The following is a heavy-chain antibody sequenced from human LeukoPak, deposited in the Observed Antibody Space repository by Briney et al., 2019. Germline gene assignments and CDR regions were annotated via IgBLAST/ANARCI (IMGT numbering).Heavy chain of an antibody. CDR2: IYYAATT. CDR1: GGSISRDY. Sequence: PSETLSLTCTVSGGSISRDYWSWIRQPPGKGLEWIGYIYYAATTNYNPSLKSRVTISIDTSKNQFSLKLSSVTAADTAVYYCARYNWNSGRWFDPWGQGTLVTVSS. J-gene: IGHJ5*02. V-gene: IGHV4-59*08. D-gene: IGHD1-7*01. CDR3: ARYNWNSGRWFDP.